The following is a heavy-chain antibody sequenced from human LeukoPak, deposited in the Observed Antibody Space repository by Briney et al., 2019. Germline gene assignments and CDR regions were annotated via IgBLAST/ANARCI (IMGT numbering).Heavy chain of an antibody. D-gene: IGHD1-26*01. J-gene: IGHJ3*02. CDR3: ARAWGIVGATMNAFDI. CDR2: ISSSSSYI. CDR1: GFTFSSYS. Sequence: GGSLRLSCAASGFTFSSYSMNWVRQAPGKGLEWVSSISSSSSYIYYADSVKGRFTISRDNAKNSLYLQMNSLRAEDTAVYYCARAWGIVGATMNAFDIWGQGTMVTVSS. V-gene: IGHV3-21*01.